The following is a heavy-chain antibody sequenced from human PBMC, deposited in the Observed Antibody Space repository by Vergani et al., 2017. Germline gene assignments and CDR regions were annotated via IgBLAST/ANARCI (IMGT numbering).Heavy chain of an antibody. Sequence: QVTLRESGPALVKPTQTLTLTCTFSGFSLSTSGMCVSWIRQPPGKALEWLALIDWDDDKYYSTSLKTRLTISKDTSKNQVVLTMTNMDPVDTATYYCARIARYCSGGSCSQDPYYFDYWGQGTLVTVSS. CDR1: GFSLSTSGMC. CDR3: ARIARYCSGGSCSQDPYYFDY. V-gene: IGHV2-70*01. CDR2: IDWDDDK. D-gene: IGHD2-15*01. J-gene: IGHJ4*02.